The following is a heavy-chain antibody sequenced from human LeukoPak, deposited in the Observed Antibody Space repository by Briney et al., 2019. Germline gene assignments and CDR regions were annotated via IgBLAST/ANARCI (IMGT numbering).Heavy chain of an antibody. CDR1: GFTFSSYA. D-gene: IGHD2-15*01. Sequence: GGSLRLSCAASGFTFSSYAMHWVRQAPGKGLEWVAVISYDGSNKYYADSVKGRFTISRDNSKNTLYLQMNSLRAEDTAVYYCARDEGRYCSGGSCGDYWGQGTLVTVSS. CDR3: ARDEGRYCSGGSCGDY. J-gene: IGHJ4*02. V-gene: IGHV3-30*04. CDR2: ISYDGSNK.